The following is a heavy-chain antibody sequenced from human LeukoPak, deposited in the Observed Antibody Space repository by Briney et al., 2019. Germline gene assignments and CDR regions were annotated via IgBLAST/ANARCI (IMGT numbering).Heavy chain of an antibody. Sequence: GGSLRLSCAASGFTFSSYGMHWVRQAPGKGLEWVAVISLDGRSKFYTNSVRGRFTISRDNSRNTLYLQMDSLRAEDTAVYYCARGPSEYYYYGMDVWGQGTTVTVSS. CDR1: GFTFSSYG. V-gene: IGHV3-30*19. CDR3: ARGPSEYYYYGMDV. CDR2: ISLDGRSK. J-gene: IGHJ6*02.